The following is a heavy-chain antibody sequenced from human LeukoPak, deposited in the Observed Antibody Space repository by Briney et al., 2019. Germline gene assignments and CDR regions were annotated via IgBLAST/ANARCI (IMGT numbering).Heavy chain of an antibody. J-gene: IGHJ4*02. D-gene: IGHD3-9*01. V-gene: IGHV1-24*01. CDR3: ATDKLRYFDWLPDY. CDR1: GYTLTELS. Sequence: GASVKVSCKVSGYTLTELSMHWVRQAPGKGLEWMGGFDPEDGETIYAQKFQGRVTMTEDTSTDTAYMELSSLRSEDTAVYYCATDKLRYFDWLPDYWGQVTLVTVSS. CDR2: FDPEDGET.